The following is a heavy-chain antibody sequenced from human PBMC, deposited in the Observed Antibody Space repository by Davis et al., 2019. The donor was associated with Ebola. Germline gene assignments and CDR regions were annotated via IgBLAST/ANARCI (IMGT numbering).Heavy chain of an antibody. V-gene: IGHV3-30*04. D-gene: IGHD6-6*01. J-gene: IGHJ6*03. CDR1: GFTFSSYA. CDR3: ARGGRVAARGHYYYMDV. Sequence: PGGSLRLSCAASGFTFSSYAMHWVRQAPGKGLEWVAVISYDGSNKYYADSVKGRFTISRDNSKNTLYLQMSSLRSEDTAVYYCARGGRVAARGHYYYMDVWGKGTTVTVSS. CDR2: ISYDGSNK.